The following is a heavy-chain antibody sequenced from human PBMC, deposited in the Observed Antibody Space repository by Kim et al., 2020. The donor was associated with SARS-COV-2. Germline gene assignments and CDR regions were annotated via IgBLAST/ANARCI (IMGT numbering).Heavy chain of an antibody. D-gene: IGHD1-1*01. CDR3: ARRTGWNTGSSFDY. J-gene: IGHJ4*02. CDR2: IYPGESDT. Sequence: GESLKISCRSSGYSFSSYWIGWVRQMPGKGLEWMGIIYPGESDTRYSPSFQGQVTISADKSISTAYLQWSSLKASDTAMYYCARRTGWNTGSSFDYWGQGTLVTVSS. CDR1: GYSFSSYW. V-gene: IGHV5-51*01.